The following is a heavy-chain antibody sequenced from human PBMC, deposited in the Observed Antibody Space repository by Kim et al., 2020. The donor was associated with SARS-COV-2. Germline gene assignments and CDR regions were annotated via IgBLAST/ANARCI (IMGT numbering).Heavy chain of an antibody. V-gene: IGHV3-48*03. CDR1: GFTFTTYD. D-gene: IGHD3-16*01. CDR2: ISVTGAI. CDR3: ARDWEWGIDV. J-gene: IGHJ4*02. Sequence: GGSLRLSCAASGFTFTTYDMNWVRQAPGKGLEWISYISVTGAIYYADSVKDRLTISRDYAKNSLVLQMNSLRGQDTAVDYYARDWEWGIDVWCQVTLVT.